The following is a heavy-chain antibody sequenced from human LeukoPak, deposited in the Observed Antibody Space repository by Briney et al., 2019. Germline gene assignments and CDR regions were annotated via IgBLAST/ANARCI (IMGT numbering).Heavy chain of an antibody. CDR3: ARAGITIFGDYTSFDY. D-gene: IGHD3-3*01. CDR2: IWYDGSNK. V-gene: IGHV3-33*08. CDR1: GFTFSSYW. J-gene: IGHJ4*02. Sequence: HPGGSLRLSCAASGFTFSSYWMSWVRQAPGMGLEWVAVIWYDGSNKYYADSVKGRFTISRDNSKNTLYLQMNSLRAEDTAVYYCARAGITIFGDYTSFDYWGQGTLVTVSS.